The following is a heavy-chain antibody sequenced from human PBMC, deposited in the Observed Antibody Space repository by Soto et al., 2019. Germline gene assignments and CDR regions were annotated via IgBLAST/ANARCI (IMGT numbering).Heavy chain of an antibody. CDR2: IIPIFGTA. J-gene: IGHJ4*02. CDR1: GGTFSSYA. CDR3: ASGDRYYDILTGYSPPRNFDY. D-gene: IGHD3-9*01. Sequence: ASVKVSCKASGGTFSSYAISWVRQAPGQGLEWMGGIIPIFGTANYAQKFQGRVTITADESTSTAYMELSSLRSEDTAVYYCASGDRYYDILTGYSPPRNFDYWGQGTLVTVSS. V-gene: IGHV1-69*13.